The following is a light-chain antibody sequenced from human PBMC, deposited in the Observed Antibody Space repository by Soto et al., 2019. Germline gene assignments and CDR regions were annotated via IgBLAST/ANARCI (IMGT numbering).Light chain of an antibody. J-gene: IGLJ2*01. CDR3: SSYAGSNNVL. V-gene: IGLV2-8*01. CDR2: EVS. CDR1: SNDVGDYNY. Sequence: QSALTQPPSASGSPEQSVTISCTGTSNDVGDYNYVSWYQQHPGKAPKLMIYEVSKRPSGVPDRFSGSKSGNTASLTVSGLQAEDEADYYCSSYAGSNNVLFGGGTKVTVL.